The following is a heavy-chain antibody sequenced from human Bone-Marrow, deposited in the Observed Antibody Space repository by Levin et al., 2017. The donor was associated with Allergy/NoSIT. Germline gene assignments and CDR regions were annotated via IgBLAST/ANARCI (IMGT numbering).Heavy chain of an antibody. CDR3: AKVPENYYDDRGYYVPVGYFQH. CDR1: GFIFSAYA. D-gene: IGHD3-22*01. V-gene: IGHV3-23*01. Sequence: PGGSLRLSCAASGFIFSAYAMTWVRQVPGKGLEWVSSISGNGGSTYYADSVKGRFTISRDNSKKTLYLQMNSLGADDTAVYYCAKVPENYYDDRGYYVPVGYFQHGGQGTLVTVSS. CDR2: ISGNGGST. J-gene: IGHJ1*01.